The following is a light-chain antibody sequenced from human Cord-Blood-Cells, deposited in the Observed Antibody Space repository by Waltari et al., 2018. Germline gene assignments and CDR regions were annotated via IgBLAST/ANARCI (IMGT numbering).Light chain of an antibody. CDR3: SSYTSSSTLV. V-gene: IGLV2-14*01. CDR2: EVS. CDR1: SSDVGGYNY. Sequence: QSALTQPASVSGSPGQSITISCTGTSSDVGGYNYVSWYQQHPGKAPKLIIYEVSNRPSGVYNRFSGSKSGNTASLTISGLQAEDEADYYCSSYTSSSTLVFGGGTKLTVL. J-gene: IGLJ3*02.